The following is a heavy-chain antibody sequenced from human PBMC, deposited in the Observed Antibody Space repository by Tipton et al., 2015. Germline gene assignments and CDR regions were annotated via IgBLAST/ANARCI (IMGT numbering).Heavy chain of an antibody. D-gene: IGHD2-8*02. J-gene: IGHJ6*02. Sequence: QVQLVQSGAEVKKPGSSVKVSCTASGDTFDTYIYSWVRQVPGQGLEWMGGIIPIFETIDYAQNFQGRVTITADASRSSVYMELSSLTSEDTAVYYCANGDNIVPVSPSPLSLYYYGLDVWGQGTTVTVSS. CDR2: IIPIFETI. CDR1: GDTFDTYI. V-gene: IGHV1-69*01. CDR3: ANGDNIVPVSPSPLSLYYYGLDV.